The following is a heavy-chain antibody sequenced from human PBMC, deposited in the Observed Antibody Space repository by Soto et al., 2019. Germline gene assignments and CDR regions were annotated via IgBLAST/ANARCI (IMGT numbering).Heavy chain of an antibody. CDR3: ARDRAYACTSKHCYALSGMDV. D-gene: IGHD2-2*01. Sequence: ASVKVSCKASGYTFSGNYIHWVRQAPGQGLEWMGWINPNSGATNYEEKFQGRITMTRDTSISTAYMELRWLTSDDTAVYYCARDRAYACTSKHCYALSGMDVWGNGTTLTV. V-gene: IGHV1-2*02. J-gene: IGHJ6*04. CDR2: INPNSGAT. CDR1: GYTFSGNY.